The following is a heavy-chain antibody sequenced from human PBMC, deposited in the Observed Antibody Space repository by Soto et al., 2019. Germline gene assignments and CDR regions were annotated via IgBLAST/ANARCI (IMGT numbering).Heavy chain of an antibody. CDR3: ASVPLAYTNNDCLEH. V-gene: IGHV1-2*02. CDR1: EQTITGHY. CDR2: INPKGEGK. Sequence: QVQMLQSGPEVKKPGASVKISCKASEQTITGHYIQWVRQAPGQGLEWLGWINPKGEGKKYAQHFQGRITVTRYTSTNTCYMELRALTSDDTALYYGASVPLAYTNNDCLEHWGQGTLVTVSS. D-gene: IGHD2-21*01. J-gene: IGHJ4*02.